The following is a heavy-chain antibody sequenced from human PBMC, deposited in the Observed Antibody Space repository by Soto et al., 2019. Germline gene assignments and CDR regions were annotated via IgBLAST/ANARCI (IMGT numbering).Heavy chain of an antibody. CDR3: ARDGAAAAGGIDAFDI. CDR1: GGTFSSYT. V-gene: IGHV1-69*08. D-gene: IGHD6-13*01. J-gene: IGHJ3*02. CDR2: IIPILGIA. Sequence: QVQLVQSGAEVKKPGSSVKVSCKASGGTFSSYTISWVRQAPGQGLEWMGRIIPILGIANYAQKFQGRVTITADKSTSTAYMELSSLRSEDTAVYYCARDGAAAAGGIDAFDIWDQGTMVTVSS.